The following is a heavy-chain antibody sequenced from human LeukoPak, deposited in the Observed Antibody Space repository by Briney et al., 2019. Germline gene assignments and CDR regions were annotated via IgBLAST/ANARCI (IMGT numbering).Heavy chain of an antibody. V-gene: IGHV3-53*01. J-gene: IGHJ6*02. Sequence: GGSLRLSCAASGFTVSSKYMNWVRQAPGKGLEWVSVIESGGSTYYADSVKGRFTVSRDNFQNTLYLQMNSLRAEDTAVYYCARVGSYYDMDVWGQGTTVTASS. D-gene: IGHD3-10*01. CDR1: GFTVSSKY. CDR2: IESGGST. CDR3: ARVGSYYDMDV.